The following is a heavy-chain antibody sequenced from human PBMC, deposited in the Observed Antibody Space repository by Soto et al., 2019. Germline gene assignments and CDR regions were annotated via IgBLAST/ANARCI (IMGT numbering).Heavy chain of an antibody. V-gene: IGHV3-33*01. Sequence: GGSLRLSCAASGFTFSSYGMHWVRQAPGKGLEWVAVIWYDGSNKYYADSVKGRFTISRDNSKNTLYLQMNSLRAEDTAVYYCARDRAYRPIAVAGTGFDPWGQGTLVTVSS. J-gene: IGHJ5*02. CDR1: GFTFSSYG. CDR2: IWYDGSNK. D-gene: IGHD6-19*01. CDR3: ARDRAYRPIAVAGTGFDP.